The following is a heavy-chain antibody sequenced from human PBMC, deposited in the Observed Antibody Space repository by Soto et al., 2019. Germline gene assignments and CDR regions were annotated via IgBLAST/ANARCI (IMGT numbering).Heavy chain of an antibody. V-gene: IGHV4-31*03. J-gene: IGHJ4*02. CDR1: GGSISSGGYY. D-gene: IGHD5-12*01. CDR3: ASSPVWLRSESYFHH. Sequence: SETLSLTCTVSGGSISSGGYYWSWIRQHPGKGLEWIGDIYYSGSTYYNPSLKSRVTISVDTSKNQFSLKLSSVTAADTAVYYFASSPVWLRSESYFHHWGQGTLVTVSS. CDR2: IYYSGST.